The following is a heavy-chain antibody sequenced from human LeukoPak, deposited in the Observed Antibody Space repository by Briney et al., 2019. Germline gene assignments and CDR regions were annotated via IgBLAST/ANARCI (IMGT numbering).Heavy chain of an antibody. CDR2: INGDNGNT. J-gene: IGHJ4*02. CDR1: GYTFNNYA. D-gene: IGHD6-19*01. CDR3: ARGGPNSGGWTLDH. Sequence: ASVKVSCKTSGYTFNNYAMHWVRQAPGQRLEWMGCINGDNGNTQYSQKFQGRVTFTRDTSASTAYMELSSLTSEDMAVFYCARGGPNSGGWTLDHWGQGTLVSVSS. V-gene: IGHV1-3*03.